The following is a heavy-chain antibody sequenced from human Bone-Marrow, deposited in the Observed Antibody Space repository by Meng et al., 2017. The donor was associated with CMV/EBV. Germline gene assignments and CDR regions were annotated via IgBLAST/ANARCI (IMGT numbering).Heavy chain of an antibody. Sequence: SETLSLTCAVYGGSFSGYYWSWIRQPPGKGLEWIGEINHSGSTNYNPSLKSRVTISVDTSKNQFSLKLSSVTAADTAVYYCARAEGRRDGYHRPFFDYWGQGTLVTGSS. CDR3: ARAEGRRDGYHRPFFDY. J-gene: IGHJ4*02. CDR2: INHSGST. D-gene: IGHD5-24*01. V-gene: IGHV4-34*01. CDR1: GGSFSGYY.